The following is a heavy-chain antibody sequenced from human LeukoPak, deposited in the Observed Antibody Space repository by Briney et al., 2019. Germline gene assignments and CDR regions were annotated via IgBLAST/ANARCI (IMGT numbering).Heavy chain of an antibody. Sequence: AQTLSLTCTVSGGSIRSGGYYWSWIRQRPGKGLVWIGYVFYSGSTYYNPSLKSRVTISVDTTKTQYSLKLRSVTAADTAVDYCASGVPVLLWFGEGEPGYFDYWGQGTLVTVSS. CDR1: GGSIRSGGYY. D-gene: IGHD3-10*01. CDR3: ASGVPVLLWFGEGEPGYFDY. V-gene: IGHV4-31*03. CDR2: VFYSGST. J-gene: IGHJ4*02.